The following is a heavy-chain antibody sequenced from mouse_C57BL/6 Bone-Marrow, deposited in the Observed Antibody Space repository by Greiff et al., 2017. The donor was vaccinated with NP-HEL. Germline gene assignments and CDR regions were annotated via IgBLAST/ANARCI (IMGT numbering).Heavy chain of an antibody. CDR2: IDPEDGET. D-gene: IGHD2-5*01. J-gene: IGHJ4*01. CDR3: ARQQAYYSNPMTDAMDY. Sequence: VQLQQSGAELVKPGASVKLSCTASGFNIKDYYMHWVKQRTEQGLEWIGRIDPEDGETKSAPKFQGKATITADTSSNTSYLQLSSLTSEDTAVYYCARQQAYYSNPMTDAMDYWGQGTSVTVSS. CDR1: GFNIKDYY. V-gene: IGHV14-2*01.